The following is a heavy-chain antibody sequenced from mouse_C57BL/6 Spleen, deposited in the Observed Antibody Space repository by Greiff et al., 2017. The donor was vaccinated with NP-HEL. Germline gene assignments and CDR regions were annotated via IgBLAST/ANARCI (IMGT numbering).Heavy chain of an antibody. Sequence: VQLQQSGPELVKPGASVKISCKASGYAFSSSWMNWVKQRPGKGLEWIGRIYPGDGDTNYNGKFKGKATLTADKSSSTAYMQRSSLTSEDSAVYFCARGQLRLREDYAMDYWGQGTSVTVSS. CDR2: IYPGDGDT. V-gene: IGHV1-82*01. CDR3: ARGQLRLREDYAMDY. D-gene: IGHD3-2*02. CDR1: GYAFSSSW. J-gene: IGHJ4*01.